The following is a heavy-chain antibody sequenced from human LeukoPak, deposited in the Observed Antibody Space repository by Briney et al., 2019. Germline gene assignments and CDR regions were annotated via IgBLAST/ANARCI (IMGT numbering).Heavy chain of an antibody. CDR2: ISSRSSTI. CDR3: ARVAYSYGSPYYYYYYMDV. D-gene: IGHD5-18*01. CDR1: GFTFSGYS. Sequence: GGSLRLSCAASGFTFSGYSMNWVRQAPGKGLEWVSYISSRSSTIYYADSVKGRFTISRDNSKNTLYLQMNSLRGDDTAVYYCARVAYSYGSPYYYYYYMDVWGKGTTVTVSS. V-gene: IGHV3-48*01. J-gene: IGHJ6*03.